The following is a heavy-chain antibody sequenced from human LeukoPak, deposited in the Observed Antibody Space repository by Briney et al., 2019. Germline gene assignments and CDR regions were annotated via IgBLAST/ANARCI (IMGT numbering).Heavy chain of an antibody. J-gene: IGHJ6*03. CDR2: INPTGTSS. Sequence: GASVKVSCKSSGYTFTRHYLHWVRQAPGQGLEWVGLINPTGTSSWSAQKFQGRVTLTRDMSTSTDYMELSSLRSEDTAVYYCARGGWYYYYYYMDVWGKGTTVTVSS. CDR1: GYTFTRHY. CDR3: ARGGWYYYYYYMDV. D-gene: IGHD6-19*01. V-gene: IGHV1-46*01.